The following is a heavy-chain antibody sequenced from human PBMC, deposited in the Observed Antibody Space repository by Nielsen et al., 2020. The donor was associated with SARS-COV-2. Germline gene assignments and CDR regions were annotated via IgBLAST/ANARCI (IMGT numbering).Heavy chain of an antibody. V-gene: IGHV4-30-4*01. CDR1: DGSITNNNYY. CDR3: ARVAHYHDSSGYALYFDY. J-gene: IGHJ4*02. Sequence: SETLSLTCTVSDGSITNNNYYWSWIRQSPAKGLEWIGYIFHRGSTYYNPSLKSRVTISVDTSKSQFSLNLPSVTAADTAVYYCARVAHYHDSSGYALYFDYWGQGILVTVSS. CDR2: IFHRGST. D-gene: IGHD3-22*01.